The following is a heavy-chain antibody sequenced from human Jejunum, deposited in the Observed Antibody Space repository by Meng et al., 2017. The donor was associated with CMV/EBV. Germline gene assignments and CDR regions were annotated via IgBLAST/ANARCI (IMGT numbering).Heavy chain of an antibody. D-gene: IGHD5-24*01. Sequence: FTTRARHWIRQAPGKGLEWVSMISYDGSETFYADFVKGRFTISRDNFKSTVYLQMNSLRSEDTSMFYCARGADDHNNYYYGVDVWGPGTTVTVSS. CDR2: ISYDGSET. J-gene: IGHJ6*02. V-gene: IGHV3-30-3*01. CDR3: ARGADDHNNYYYGVDV. CDR1: FTTRA.